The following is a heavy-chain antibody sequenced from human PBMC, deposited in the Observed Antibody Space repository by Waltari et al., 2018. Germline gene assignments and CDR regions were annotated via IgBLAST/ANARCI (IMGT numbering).Heavy chain of an antibody. CDR3: TRGGDDSSWYWRN. CDR2: INQDGSEK. Sequence: EVQLVESGGGLVQPGGSLRLSCAASGFTFSNNWRTWVRQAPGKGLEWGANINQDGSEKYSVESVKGRFTISRDNAKNSLYLQLNSLRADDTAVYYCTRGGDDSSWYWRNWGQGTLVTVSS. V-gene: IGHV3-7*01. J-gene: IGHJ4*02. CDR1: GFTFSNNW. D-gene: IGHD6-13*01.